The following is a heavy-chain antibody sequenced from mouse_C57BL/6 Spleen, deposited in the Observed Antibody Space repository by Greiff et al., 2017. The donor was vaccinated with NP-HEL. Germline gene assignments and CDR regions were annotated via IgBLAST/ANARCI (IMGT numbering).Heavy chain of an antibody. D-gene: IGHD1-1*01. J-gene: IGHJ1*03. V-gene: IGHV1-72*01. CDR1: GYTFTSYW. CDR2: IDPNSGGT. CDR3: ARSGSSYWYFDV. Sequence: QVQLQQPGAELVKPGASVKLSCKASGYTFTSYWMHWVKQRPGRGLEWMGRIDPNSGGTKYNEKFKSKATLTVDKPSSTAYMQLSSLTSEDSAVYYCARSGSSYWYFDVWGTGTTVTVSS.